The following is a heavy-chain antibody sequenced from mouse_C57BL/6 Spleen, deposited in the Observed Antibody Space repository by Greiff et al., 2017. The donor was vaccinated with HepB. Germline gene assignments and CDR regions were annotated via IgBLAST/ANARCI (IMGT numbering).Heavy chain of an antibody. Sequence: QVQLQQSGPGLVQPSQSLSITCTVSGFSLTSYGVHWVRQSPGKGLEWLGVIWSGGSTDYNAAFISRLSISKDNSKSQVFFKMNSLQADDTAIYYCASLSYDYAGGDYAMDYWGQGTSVTVSS. J-gene: IGHJ4*01. D-gene: IGHD2-4*01. CDR2: IWSGGST. CDR3: ASLSYDYAGGDYAMDY. V-gene: IGHV2-2*01. CDR1: GFSLTSYG.